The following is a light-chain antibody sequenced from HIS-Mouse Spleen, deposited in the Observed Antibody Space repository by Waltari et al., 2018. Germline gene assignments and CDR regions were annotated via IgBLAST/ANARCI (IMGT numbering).Light chain of an antibody. CDR2: AAS. J-gene: IGKJ4*01. CDR3: QKYNSAP. CDR1: QGISNY. Sequence: DIQMTQSTSSLSASVGDQVTIPCRASQGISNYLAWYQQKPGKVPKLLIYAASTLQSGVPSRFSGSGSGTDFTLTISSLQPEDVATYYCQKYNSAPFGGGTKVEIK. V-gene: IGKV1-27*01.